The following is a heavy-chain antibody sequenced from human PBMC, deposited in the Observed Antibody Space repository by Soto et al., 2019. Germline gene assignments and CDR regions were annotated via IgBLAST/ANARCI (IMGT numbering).Heavy chain of an antibody. J-gene: IGHJ4*02. D-gene: IGHD1-1*01. CDR1: GGAISSGGYY. CDR2: VYYSGST. V-gene: IGHV4-31*03. Sequence: PSETVSLTCTVSGGAISSGGYYWNWIRQLPGKGLEWIGYVYYSGSTYYNPSLESRVTISVDTSTNHFSLKLSSLTAADTAVYFCASSAGTFDYWGQGTLVTVSS. CDR3: ASSAGTFDY.